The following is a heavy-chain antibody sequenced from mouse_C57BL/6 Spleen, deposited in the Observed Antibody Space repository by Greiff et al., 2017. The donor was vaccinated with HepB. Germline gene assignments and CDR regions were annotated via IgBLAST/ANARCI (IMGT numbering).Heavy chain of an antibody. CDR1: GFSFNTYA. J-gene: IGHJ4*01. Sequence: EVQLVESGGGLVQPKGSLKLSCAASGFSFNTYAMNWVRQAPGKGLEWVARIRSKSNNYATYYADSVQDRFTISRDDSESMLYLQMINLKTEVTAMYDRVPHEIYYDNCLSAGYYVMEYWGRVIAVTV. V-gene: IGHV10-1*01. D-gene: IGHD2-1*01. CDR3: VPHEIYYDNCLSAGYYVMEY. CDR2: IRSKSNNYAT.